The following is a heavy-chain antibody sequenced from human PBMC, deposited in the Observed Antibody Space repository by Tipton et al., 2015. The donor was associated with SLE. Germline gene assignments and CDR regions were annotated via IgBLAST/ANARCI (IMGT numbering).Heavy chain of an antibody. D-gene: IGHD6-19*01. Sequence: TLSLTCAVYGGSFSDYYWTWIRQPPGKGLEWIGEINHSGSTNDNPSLRSRVIMSVDTSKNQFSLKLSSVTAADTAVYYCARQFAGWSYNWLDPWGQGTLVTVSS. CDR2: INHSGST. CDR3: ARQFAGWSYNWLDP. CDR1: GGSFSDYY. V-gene: IGHV4-34*01. J-gene: IGHJ5*02.